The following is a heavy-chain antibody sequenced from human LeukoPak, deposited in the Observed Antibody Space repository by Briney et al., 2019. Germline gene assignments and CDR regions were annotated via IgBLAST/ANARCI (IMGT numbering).Heavy chain of an antibody. V-gene: IGHV4-39*06. D-gene: IGHD6-13*01. Sequence: PSETLSLTCTVSGGSISSSSYYCGWIRQPPGKGLEWIGSIYYSGSTYYNPSLKSRVTKSVDTSKTQITLRLSSVTAADTAVYYCAREEGIAAASALEYWGQGILVTVSS. CDR1: GGSISSSSYY. J-gene: IGHJ4*02. CDR3: AREEGIAAASALEY. CDR2: IYYSGST.